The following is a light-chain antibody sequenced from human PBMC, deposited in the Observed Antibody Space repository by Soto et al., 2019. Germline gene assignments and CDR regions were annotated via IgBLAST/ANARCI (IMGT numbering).Light chain of an antibody. Sequence: DDMMTQRPLSLPVNLGQRAFISCRSSESLVYSDGNTYLNWCQHSPGQPPKLLLFAASNLHAGVPPRFSGSGSGASFSLTIRSLQPEDFATYYCKQSFNLPRTVGPGTKVDI. CDR3: KQSFNLPRT. CDR2: AAS. CDR1: ESLVYSDGNTY. V-gene: IGKV2D-30*01. J-gene: IGKJ3*01.